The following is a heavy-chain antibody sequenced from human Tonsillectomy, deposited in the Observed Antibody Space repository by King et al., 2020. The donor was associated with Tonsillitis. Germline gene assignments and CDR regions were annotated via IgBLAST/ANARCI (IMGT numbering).Heavy chain of an antibody. D-gene: IGHD3-16*01. CDR3: ARGGGLRDAFDI. J-gene: IGHJ3*02. CDR2: INHSGST. V-gene: IGHV4-34*01. Sequence: VQLQQWGAGLLKPSETLSLTCAVSGGSFSGYSWTWIRQPPGKGLDWIGDINHSGSTNYNPSLKSRVTISVDTSKNQFSLNLSSVTAADTAVYFCARGGGLRDAFDIWGEGTMVTVSS. CDR1: GGSFSGYS.